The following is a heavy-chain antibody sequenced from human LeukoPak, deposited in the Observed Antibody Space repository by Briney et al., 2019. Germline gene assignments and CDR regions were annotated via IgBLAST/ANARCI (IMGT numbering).Heavy chain of an antibody. V-gene: IGHV1-2*02. CDR1: GYTVTGHY. Sequence: GASVKVSCKAPGYTVTGHYLHWVRQAPGQGLEWMGWINPNSGVTNYAQKFQGRVTMTRDTSINTAYMELHSLTSDDTAMYYRAKDAYSGFSSSYNMDSWGQGTLVTVSS. CDR2: INPNSGVT. J-gene: IGHJ4*02. D-gene: IGHD5-18*01. CDR3: AKDAYSGFSSSYNMDS.